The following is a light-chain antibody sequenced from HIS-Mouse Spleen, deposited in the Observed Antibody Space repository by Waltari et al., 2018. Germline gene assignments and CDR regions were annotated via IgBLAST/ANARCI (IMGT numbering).Light chain of an antibody. CDR3: QSYDSSNLV. CDR1: SGSIARNY. J-gene: IGLJ3*02. CDR2: EDN. V-gene: IGLV6-57*04. Sequence: NFMLTQPHSVSESPGKTVTISCTRSSGSIARNYVPWYQQRPGSAPTTVIYEDNQRPSGVPDRFSGSIDSSSNSASLTISGLKTEDEADYYCQSYDSSNLVFGGGTKLTVL.